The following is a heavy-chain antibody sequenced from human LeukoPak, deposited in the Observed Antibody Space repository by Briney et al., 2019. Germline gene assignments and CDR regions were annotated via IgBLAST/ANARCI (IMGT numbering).Heavy chain of an antibody. V-gene: IGHV3-9*01. D-gene: IGHD5-12*01. CDR2: ISWNSGSI. CDR1: GFTFDDYA. Sequence: PGRSLRLSCAASGFTFDDYAMHWVRQAPGKGLEWVSGISWNSGSIGYADSVKGRFTISRGNAKNSLYLQMNSLRAEDTAVYYCASGSGYAFFDYWGQGTLVTVSS. J-gene: IGHJ4*02. CDR3: ASGSGYAFFDY.